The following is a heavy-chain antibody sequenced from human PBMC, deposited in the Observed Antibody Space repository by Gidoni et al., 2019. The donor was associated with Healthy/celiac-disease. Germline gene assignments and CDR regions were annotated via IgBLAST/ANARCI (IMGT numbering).Heavy chain of an antibody. V-gene: IGHV3-30-3*01. Sequence: QVPLVESGGGVAQPGRSLRLSCAASGFTFSSFAMHWVRQAPGKGLEWVAVISYDGSNKYYADSVKGRFTISRDNSKNTLYLQMNSLRAEDTAVYYCARDSGYSSGTVDYWGQGTLVTVSS. CDR1: GFTFSSFA. J-gene: IGHJ4*02. CDR2: ISYDGSNK. D-gene: IGHD6-19*01. CDR3: ARDSGYSSGTVDY.